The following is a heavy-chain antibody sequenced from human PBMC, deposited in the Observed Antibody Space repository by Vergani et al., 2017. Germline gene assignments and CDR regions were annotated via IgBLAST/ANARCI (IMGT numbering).Heavy chain of an antibody. CDR2: ISGGGGST. CDR3: AKGGVYCSSGSCYLYYFDY. CDR1: GFTFSTYA. D-gene: IGHD2-15*01. J-gene: IGHJ4*02. Sequence: EVQLLESGGGLVQPGGSLRLSCADSGFTFSTYAMSWVRQAPGKGLEWVSSISGGGGSTFYADSVKGRFTISRDNSKETLYLQMNSLRAEDTAVYYCAKGGVYCSSGSCYLYYFDYWGQGTLVTVSS. V-gene: IGHV3-23*01.